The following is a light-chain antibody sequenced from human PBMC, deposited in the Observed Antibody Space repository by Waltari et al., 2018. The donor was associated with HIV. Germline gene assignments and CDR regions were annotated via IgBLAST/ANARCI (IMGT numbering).Light chain of an antibody. CDR3: HQYSRTPYT. J-gene: IGKJ2*01. Sequence: DIVMTQSPDSLAVSLGGRATINCKSSQSLLYSSTNKNYLAWYQQRPGQPPKLLIHWASTRDSAVPDRFSVSGSGTDFTLTISSLQAEDVAVYYCHQYSRTPYTFGQGTKLEIK. CDR2: WAS. CDR1: QSLLYSSTNKNY. V-gene: IGKV4-1*01.